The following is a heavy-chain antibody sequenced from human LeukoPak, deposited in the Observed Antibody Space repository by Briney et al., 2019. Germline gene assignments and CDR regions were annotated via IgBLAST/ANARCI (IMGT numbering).Heavy chain of an antibody. J-gene: IGHJ4*02. V-gene: IGHV1-46*01. CDR2: INPSGGST. CDR3: ARVAAARMVDY. Sequence: ASVKVSCKASGYTFTSYYMHWVRQAPGQGLEWMGIINPSGGSTSYAQKFQGRVTMTRDTSTSTVYMELSSLGSEDTAVYYCARVAAARMVDYWGQGTLVTVSS. D-gene: IGHD6-6*01. CDR1: GYTFTSYY.